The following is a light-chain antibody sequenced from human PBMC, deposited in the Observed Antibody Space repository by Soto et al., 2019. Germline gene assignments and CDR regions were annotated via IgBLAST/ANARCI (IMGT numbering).Light chain of an antibody. Sequence: DIQMTQSTSSLSTSVGDRVTITCRASQSISSYLNWYQQKPGTAPKLLIYAASSLQSGVPSRFSGSGSGTDFTLTISSLQPEDFATYYCQQSYSTPNTFGQGTKLEIK. CDR1: QSISSY. V-gene: IGKV1-39*01. CDR3: QQSYSTPNT. CDR2: AAS. J-gene: IGKJ2*01.